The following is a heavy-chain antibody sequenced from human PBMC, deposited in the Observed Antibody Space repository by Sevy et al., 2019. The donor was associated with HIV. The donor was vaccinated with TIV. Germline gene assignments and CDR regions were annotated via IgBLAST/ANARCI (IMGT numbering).Heavy chain of an antibody. D-gene: IGHD2-15*01. J-gene: IGHJ4*02. V-gene: IGHV1-18*01. Sequence: ASVKVSCKASGYTFTSYGISWVRQAPGQGLEWMGWISAYNGNTNYAQKLQGRVTMTTDTSTSTAYMGLRSLRSDDTAVYYCARADIVVVAAKPGYFDYWGQGTLVTVSS. CDR2: ISAYNGNT. CDR3: ARADIVVVAAKPGYFDY. CDR1: GYTFTSYG.